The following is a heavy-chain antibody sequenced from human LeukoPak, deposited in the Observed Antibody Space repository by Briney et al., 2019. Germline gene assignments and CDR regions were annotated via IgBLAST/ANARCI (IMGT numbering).Heavy chain of an antibody. D-gene: IGHD3-10*01. J-gene: IGHJ4*02. Sequence: GGSLRPPSAASGLIFTSYEVYWDRQAPGQGLEWVSYISTSGNTIYYGDSVKGRLTIPRDNAKNSLYLQMNSLRAEDTAIYYCARPHDYYGSGSAFDYWGQGDPATVSS. V-gene: IGHV3-48*03. CDR1: GLIFTSYE. CDR3: ARPHDYYGSGSAFDY. CDR2: ISTSGNTI.